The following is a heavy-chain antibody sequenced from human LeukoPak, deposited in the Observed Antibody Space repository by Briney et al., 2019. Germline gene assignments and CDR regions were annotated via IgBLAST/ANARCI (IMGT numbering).Heavy chain of an antibody. CDR3: AKDMAPRYDYGDYGREGIDYGMDV. V-gene: IGHV3-9*01. Sequence: GGSLRLSCAASGFTFDDYAMHWVRQAPGKGLEWVSGISWNSGSIGYADSVKGRFTISRDNAKNSLYLQMNSLRAEDTALYYCAKDMAPRYDYGDYGREGIDYGMDVWGQGTTVTVSS. CDR2: ISWNSGSI. CDR1: GFTFDDYA. D-gene: IGHD4-17*01. J-gene: IGHJ6*02.